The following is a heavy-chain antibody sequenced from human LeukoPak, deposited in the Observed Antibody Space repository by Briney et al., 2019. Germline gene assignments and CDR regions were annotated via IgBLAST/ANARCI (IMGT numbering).Heavy chain of an antibody. CDR3: AREEYTVTTRGDAFDI. D-gene: IGHD4-17*01. J-gene: IGHJ3*02. Sequence: PSETLSLTCAVYGGSFSGYYWSWIRQPPGKGLEWIGEINHSGSTNYNPSLKSRVTISVDTSKNQFSLKLSSVTAADTAVYYCAREEYTVTTRGDAFDIWGQGTMVTVSS. CDR1: GGSFSGYY. V-gene: IGHV4-34*01. CDR2: INHSGST.